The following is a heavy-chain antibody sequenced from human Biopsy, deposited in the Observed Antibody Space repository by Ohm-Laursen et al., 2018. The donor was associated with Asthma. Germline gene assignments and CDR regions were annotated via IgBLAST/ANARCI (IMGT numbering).Heavy chain of an antibody. CDR2: INPNSGGT. J-gene: IGHJ6*02. CDR3: ARDAAAAGESYYYYYGMDV. V-gene: IGHV1-2*04. CDR1: GFTFMGYH. Sequence: ASVKVSCKASGFTFMGYHIFWMRQAPGQGLEWMGWINPNSGGTNYAQKFQGWVTMTRDTSISTAYMELSRLRSDDTAVYYCARDAAAAGESYYYYYGMDVWGQGTTVTVSS. D-gene: IGHD6-13*01.